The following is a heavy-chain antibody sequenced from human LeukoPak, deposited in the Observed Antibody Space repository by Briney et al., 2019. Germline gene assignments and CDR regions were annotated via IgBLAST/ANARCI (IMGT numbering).Heavy chain of an antibody. CDR2: IGTAGDT. J-gene: IGHJ4*02. CDR1: GFTFSSYD. Sequence: GGSLRLSCAASGFTFSSYDMHWVRQATGKGLEWVSAIGTAGDTYYPGSVKGRFTISRENAKNSLYLQMNSLRAGDTAVYYCARSPIAAAGTAFDSWGQGTLVTVSS. V-gene: IGHV3-13*01. CDR3: ARSPIAAAGTAFDS. D-gene: IGHD6-13*01.